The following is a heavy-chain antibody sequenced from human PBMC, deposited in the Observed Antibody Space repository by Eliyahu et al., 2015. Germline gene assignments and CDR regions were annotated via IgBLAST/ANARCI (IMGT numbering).Heavy chain of an antibody. CDR2: IXYXGSNK. V-gene: IGHV3-33*01. Sequence: QVQLVESGGGVVQPGRSLRLSCAASGFTFSSXGLXLVPRAPGKGPGWVAVIXYXGSNKYYADSVKGRFTISRDNSKNTLYLQMNSLRAEDTAVYYCARDYAEEKVEARGIAAAGLDFDYWGQGTLVTVSS. CDR3: ARDYAEEKVEARGIAAAGLDFDY. D-gene: IGHD6-13*01. J-gene: IGHJ4*02. CDR1: GFTFSSXG.